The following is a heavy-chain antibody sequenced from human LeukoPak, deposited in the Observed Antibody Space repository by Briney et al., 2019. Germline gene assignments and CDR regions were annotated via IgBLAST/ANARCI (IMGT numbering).Heavy chain of an antibody. J-gene: IGHJ4*02. CDR2: IYYSRST. CDR1: GGSISSYY. V-gene: IGHV4-59*12. Sequence: PSETLSLTCTVSGGSISSYYWSWIRQPPGKGLEWIGYIYYSRSTNYNPSLKSRVTISVDTSKNQFSLKLSSVTAADTAVYYCARFIRLVGIDYWGQGTLVTVSS. CDR3: ARFIRLVGIDY. D-gene: IGHD2-8*02.